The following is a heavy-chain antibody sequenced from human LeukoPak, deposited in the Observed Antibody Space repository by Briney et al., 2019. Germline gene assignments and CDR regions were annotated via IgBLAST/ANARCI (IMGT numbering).Heavy chain of an antibody. CDR2: IYSGGFT. CDR1: GFTFSSDY. V-gene: IGHV3-53*01. J-gene: IGHJ4*02. Sequence: QPGGSLRLSCAASGFTFSSDYMSWVRQAPGKGLEWVSVIYSGGFTYYSDSVKGGFTVSRDNSKKTLYLQMDSLRAEDTAVYYCARGGSSRSFDYWGQGTLVTVSS. CDR3: ARGGSSRSFDY. D-gene: IGHD6-13*01.